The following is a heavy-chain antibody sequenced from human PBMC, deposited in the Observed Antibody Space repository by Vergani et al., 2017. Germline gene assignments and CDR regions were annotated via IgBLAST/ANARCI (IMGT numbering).Heavy chain of an antibody. V-gene: IGHV1-69*09. J-gene: IGHJ5*02. CDR1: GGTFSSYA. D-gene: IGHD3-10*01. CDR3: ARWDYGSGSGWFDP. Sequence: QVQLVQSGAEVKKPGASVKVSCKASGGTFSSYAISWVRQAPGQGLEWMGRIIPILGIANYAQKFQGRVTITADKSTSTAYMELSSLRSEDTAVYYCARWDYGSGSGWFDPWGQGTLVTVSS. CDR2: IIPILGIA.